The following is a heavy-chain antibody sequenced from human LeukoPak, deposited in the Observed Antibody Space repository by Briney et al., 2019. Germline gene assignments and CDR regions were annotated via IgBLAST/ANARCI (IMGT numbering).Heavy chain of an antibody. CDR3: AAGYYYGSEIYYNQP. J-gene: IGHJ5*02. Sequence: ASVKVSCKASGFTFTSSAMQWVGQARGHRLEWIGWIVVGSGNTNYAQKFQERVTITRDMSTRTAYMELSSVRSEDTAVYYCAAGYYYGSEIYYNQPWGQGALVTVSS. CDR1: GFTFTSSA. D-gene: IGHD3-10*01. CDR2: IVVGSGNT. V-gene: IGHV1-58*02.